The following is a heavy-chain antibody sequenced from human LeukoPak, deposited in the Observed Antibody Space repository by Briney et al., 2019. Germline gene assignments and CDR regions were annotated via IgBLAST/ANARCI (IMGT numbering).Heavy chain of an antibody. V-gene: IGHV3-23*01. J-gene: IGHJ4*02. Sequence: GGSLRLSCEASGFIFGNYAMSWVRQAPGKGLEWVSSLSGSGGTKYYVDSVKGRFTISRDNSKNTVYLQMNSLKVEDTALYYCAKRGGGLGLFDYWGQGTLVTVSS. CDR2: LSGSGGTK. CDR1: GFIFGNYA. CDR3: AKRGGGLGLFDY. D-gene: IGHD3-10*01.